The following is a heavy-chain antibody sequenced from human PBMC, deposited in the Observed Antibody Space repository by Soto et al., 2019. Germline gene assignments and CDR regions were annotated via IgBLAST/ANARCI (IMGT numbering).Heavy chain of an antibody. D-gene: IGHD2-15*01. CDR3: AREENCSDGVCYSEYFQR. CDR2: VNPSGGST. Sequence: ASVKVSCKASGYIFTAYSMHWVRQAPGQGLEWMGVVNPSGGSTNYAQRFQGRITMTRDTSTSTVYMDLKFLTSEDTAVYYCAREENCSDGVCYSEYFQRWGQGTTVTVSS. V-gene: IGHV1-46*01. CDR1: GYIFTAYS. J-gene: IGHJ1*01.